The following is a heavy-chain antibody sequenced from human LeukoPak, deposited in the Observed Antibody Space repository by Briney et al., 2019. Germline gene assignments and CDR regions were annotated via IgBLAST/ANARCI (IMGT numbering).Heavy chain of an antibody. V-gene: IGHV1-69*13. J-gene: IGHJ6*03. Sequence: SVKVSCKASGGTFSSYAISWVRQAPGQGLEWMGGIIPIFGTANYAQKFQGRVTITADESTSAAYMELSSLRSEDTAVYYCAFSDGHPYYYIDIWGKGTPVTVSS. CDR2: IIPIFGTA. CDR1: GGTFSSYA. D-gene: IGHD2-21*01. CDR3: AFSDGHPYYYIDI.